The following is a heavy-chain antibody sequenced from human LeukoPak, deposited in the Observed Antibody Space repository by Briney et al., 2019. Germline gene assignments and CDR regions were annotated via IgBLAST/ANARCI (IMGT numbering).Heavy chain of an antibody. Sequence: GGSLRLSCAGSGFTFNTYALHWVRQAPGKRLEDVTSISTNGGRAYYANSVKGRFTISRDNSRNTLYLQMGSLRAEDTAVYYCARGYCPDAICYPNDAFDIWGQGTMVAVSS. CDR2: ISTNGGRA. D-gene: IGHD2-8*01. CDR1: GFTFNTYA. J-gene: IGHJ3*02. CDR3: ARGYCPDAICYPNDAFDI. V-gene: IGHV3-64*01.